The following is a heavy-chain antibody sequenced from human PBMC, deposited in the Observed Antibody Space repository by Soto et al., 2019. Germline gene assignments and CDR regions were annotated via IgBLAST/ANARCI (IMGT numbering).Heavy chain of an antibody. CDR3: AKSSYGFWSGNDY. CDR2: ISTSGGST. Sequence: EVQLLESGGGLVQPGGSLRLSCAASGFVFSSYVMTWVRQAPGKGLEGVSSISTSGGSTFYADSVKGRYTISRDNSKNTLFLQMNSLRAEDLAIYYCAKSSYGFWSGNDYWGQGTLVTVAS. J-gene: IGHJ4*02. D-gene: IGHD3-3*01. V-gene: IGHV3-23*01. CDR1: GFVFSSYV.